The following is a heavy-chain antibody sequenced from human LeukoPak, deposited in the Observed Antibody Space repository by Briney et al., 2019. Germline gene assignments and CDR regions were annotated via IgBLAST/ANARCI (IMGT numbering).Heavy chain of an antibody. Sequence: ASVTVSCKASGYTFTSYGISWVRQAPGQGLEWMGWISAYNGNTKYAEMVQGRVTMTTDTSTSTAYMELRSLRSDDTAVYYCARDSPPNYSDSSGYSSDAFDIWAEKPIVPVSS. J-gene: IGHJ3*02. CDR2: ISAYNGNT. D-gene: IGHD3-22*01. CDR3: ARDSPPNYSDSSGYSSDAFDI. V-gene: IGHV1-18*01. CDR1: GYTFTSYG.